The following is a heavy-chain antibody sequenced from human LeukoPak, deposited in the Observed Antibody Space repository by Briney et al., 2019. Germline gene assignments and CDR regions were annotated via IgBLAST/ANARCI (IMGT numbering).Heavy chain of an antibody. CDR3: ARARDSSGYLRF. J-gene: IGHJ4*02. D-gene: IGHD3-22*01. Sequence: ASVTVSFKASGYTFTSYGISWVRQAPGQGLEWMGWIGAYNGNTNYAQKLQGRVTMTTDTSTSTAYMELRSLRSDDTAVYYCARARDSSGYLRFWGQGTLVTVSS. CDR2: IGAYNGNT. V-gene: IGHV1-18*01. CDR1: GYTFTSYG.